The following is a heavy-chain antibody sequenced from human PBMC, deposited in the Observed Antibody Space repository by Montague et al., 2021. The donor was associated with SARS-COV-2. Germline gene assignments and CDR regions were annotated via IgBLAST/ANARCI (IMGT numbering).Heavy chain of an antibody. J-gene: IGHJ4*02. D-gene: IGHD3-22*01. Sequence: KKNSGSTNXNPSLNSRVTISVDTSKNQFSLKLSSVTAADTAVYYCARGWGYYDSSGYLLFDYWGQGTRVTVSS. CDR3: ARGWGYYDSSGYLLFDY. CDR2: KKNSGST. V-gene: IGHV4-34*01.